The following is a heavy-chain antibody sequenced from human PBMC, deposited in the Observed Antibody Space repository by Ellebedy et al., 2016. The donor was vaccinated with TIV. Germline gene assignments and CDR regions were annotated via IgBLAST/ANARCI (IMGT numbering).Heavy chain of an antibody. Sequence: GESLKISXAASGFTFSSYAMSWVRQAPGKGLEWVSGISGSGGSTYYADSVKGRFTISRDNSKNTLYLQMNSLRAEDTAVYYCAKDQPFSPYYYYYYGMDVWGQGTTVTVTS. CDR2: ISGSGGST. CDR1: GFTFSSYA. D-gene: IGHD2/OR15-2a*01. J-gene: IGHJ6*02. CDR3: AKDQPFSPYYYYYYGMDV. V-gene: IGHV3-23*01.